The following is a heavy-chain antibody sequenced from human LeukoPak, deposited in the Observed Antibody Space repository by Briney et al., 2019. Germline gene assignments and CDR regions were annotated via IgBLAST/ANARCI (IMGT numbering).Heavy chain of an antibody. Sequence: PSETLSLTCTVSGGSISSYYWSWIRQPPGKGLEWIGYIYYSGSTNYNPSLKSRVTISVDTSKNQFSLKLSSVTAADTAVYYCARPGYYDTLTGSYYYYGMDVWGQGTTVTVSS. V-gene: IGHV4-59*08. CDR2: IYYSGST. D-gene: IGHD3-9*01. CDR1: GGSISSYY. J-gene: IGHJ6*02. CDR3: ARPGYYDTLTGSYYYYGMDV.